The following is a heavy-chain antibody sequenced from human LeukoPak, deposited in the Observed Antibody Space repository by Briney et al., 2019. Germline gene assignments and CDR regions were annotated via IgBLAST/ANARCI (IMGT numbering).Heavy chain of an antibody. CDR2: ISFDGTNK. J-gene: IGHJ4*02. V-gene: IGHV3-30*19. D-gene: IGHD4-17*01. CDR1: GFTLSNYD. Sequence: PGGSLRLSCTASGFTLSNYDMHWVRRPPGRGLEWVAVISFDGTNKYYGDSVEGRFSVSRDNSKNTLYLQMNSLRPDDTAMYYCATDYGDYEPIDYWGQGTLVTVSS. CDR3: ATDYGDYEPIDY.